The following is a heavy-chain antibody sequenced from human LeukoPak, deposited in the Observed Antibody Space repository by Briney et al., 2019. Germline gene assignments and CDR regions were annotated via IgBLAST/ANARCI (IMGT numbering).Heavy chain of an antibody. CDR1: GGSISSGGYY. D-gene: IGHD1-26*01. V-gene: IGHV4-31*03. Sequence: PSQTLSLTCTVSGGSISSGGYYWSWTRQHPGKGLEWIGYIYYSGSTYYNPSLKSRVTISVDTSKNQFSLKLSSVTAADTAVYYCARGLPSGSYPLDYWGQGTLVTVSS. J-gene: IGHJ4*02. CDR3: ARGLPSGSYPLDY. CDR2: IYYSGST.